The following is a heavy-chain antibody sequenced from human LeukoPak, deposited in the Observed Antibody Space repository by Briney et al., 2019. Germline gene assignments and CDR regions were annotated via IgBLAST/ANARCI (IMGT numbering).Heavy chain of an antibody. J-gene: IGHJ4*02. D-gene: IGHD3-10*01. CDR2: IYYSGST. CDR1: GGSISSNSYY. V-gene: IGHV4-39*01. CDR3: ARTRYYYNSRSYGAPYYFDY. Sequence: PSGTLSLTCAVSGGSISSNSYYWGWIRQPPGKGLEWSGSIYYSGSTYYNPSLKSRVTISVDTSKNQFSLKLSSVTAADTAVYYCARTRYYYNSRSYGAPYYFDYWGQGTLVTVSS.